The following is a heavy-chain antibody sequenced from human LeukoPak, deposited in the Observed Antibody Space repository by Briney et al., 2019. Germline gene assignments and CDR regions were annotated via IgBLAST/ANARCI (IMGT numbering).Heavy chain of an antibody. CDR3: AIYERWLALDY. J-gene: IGHJ4*02. CDR1: GGSISSGDYY. CDR2: IYYSGST. Sequence: PSETLSLTCTVSGGSISSGDYYWSWIRQPPGKGLEWIGYIYYSGSTYYNPSLKSRVTISVDTSKNQFSLKLSSVTAADTAVYYCAIYERWLALDYWFQGTMVIV. V-gene: IGHV4-30-4*01. D-gene: IGHD6-19*01.